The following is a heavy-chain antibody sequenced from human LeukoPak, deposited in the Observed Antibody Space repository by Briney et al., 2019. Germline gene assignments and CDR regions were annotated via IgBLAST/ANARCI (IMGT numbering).Heavy chain of an antibody. Sequence: PGGSLRLSCAASGFTFSNYGLNWVRQAPGKGLEWVSHISSSGSAKYYADSVKGRFTISRDNTKNSLYLQMNSLRDEDTAVFYCASGSGHWGQGTLVTVSP. CDR2: ISSSGSAK. J-gene: IGHJ4*02. D-gene: IGHD2-2*03. CDR1: GFTFSNYG. V-gene: IGHV3-48*02. CDR3: ASGSGH.